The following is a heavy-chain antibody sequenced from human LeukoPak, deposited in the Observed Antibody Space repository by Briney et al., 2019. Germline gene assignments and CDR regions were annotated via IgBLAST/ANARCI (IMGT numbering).Heavy chain of an antibody. CDR1: GITFSNLA. J-gene: IGHJ4*02. D-gene: IGHD3-3*01. Sequence: GGSLRLSCVPSGITFSNLALSWVRQAPGKGLEWVANIKQDGSEKYYVDSVKGRFTISRDNAKNSLYLQMNSLRAEDTAVYYCARDKRYYDFWSGYYSDYWGQGTLVTVSS. V-gene: IGHV3-7*01. CDR2: IKQDGSEK. CDR3: ARDKRYYDFWSGYYSDY.